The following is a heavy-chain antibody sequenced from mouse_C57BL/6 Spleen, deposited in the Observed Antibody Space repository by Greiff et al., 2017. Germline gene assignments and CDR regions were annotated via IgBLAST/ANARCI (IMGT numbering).Heavy chain of an antibody. J-gene: IGHJ2*01. V-gene: IGHV1-80*01. CDR3: ARGWDDYFDY. D-gene: IGHD4-1*01. Sequence: QVQLKDSGAELVKPGASVKISCKASGYAFSSYWMNWVKQRPGKGLEWIGQIYPGDGDTNYNGKFKGKATLTADKSSSTAYMQLSSLTSEDSAVYFCARGWDDYFDYWGQGTTLTVSS. CDR2: IYPGDGDT. CDR1: GYAFSSYW.